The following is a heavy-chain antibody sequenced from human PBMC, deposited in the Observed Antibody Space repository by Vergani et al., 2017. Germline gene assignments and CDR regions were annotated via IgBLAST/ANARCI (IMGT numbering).Heavy chain of an antibody. CDR1: GGSFTSYH. V-gene: IGHV4-34*01. CDR3: ARVDTETTGHLYYYYYTDV. J-gene: IGHJ6*03. D-gene: IGHD5-18*01. Sequence: QVQLQQWGGGLLKPSETLSLTCVVNGGSFTSYHWTWIRQSPGEGLEWVGDIDHTGRTDYNPSLKSRLTMSVDKSRNQFSLTINSVTATDTAIYFCARVDTETTGHLYYYYYTDVWGQGTAVTVS. CDR2: IDHTGRT.